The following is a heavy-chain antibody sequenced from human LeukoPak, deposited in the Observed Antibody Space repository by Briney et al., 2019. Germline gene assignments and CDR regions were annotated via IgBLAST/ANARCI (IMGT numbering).Heavy chain of an antibody. CDR3: ARATHYYDSSGYDY. Sequence: PGGSLKLSCAASGFTFSRYRMNWVRQAPGKGLEWVSSISSSSSYIYYADSVKGRFTISRDNAKSSLYLQMNSLRAEDTAVYYCARATHYYDSSGYDYWGQGTLVTVSS. CDR1: GFTFSRYR. V-gene: IGHV3-21*01. D-gene: IGHD3-22*01. J-gene: IGHJ4*02. CDR2: ISSSSSYI.